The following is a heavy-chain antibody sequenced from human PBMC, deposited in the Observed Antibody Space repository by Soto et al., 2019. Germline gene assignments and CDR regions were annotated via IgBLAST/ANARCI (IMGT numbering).Heavy chain of an antibody. CDR1: GFTFSSYG. CDR2: ISYDGSNK. J-gene: IGHJ4*02. D-gene: IGHD1-7*01. V-gene: IGHV3-30*18. CDR3: AKDRYNWNYVPIGY. Sequence: QVQLVESGGGVVQPGRSLRLSCAASGFTFSSYGMHWVRQAPGKGLEWVAVISYDGSNKYYADSVKGRFTISRDNSKNTRYLQMNSRRAEDTAVYYCAKDRYNWNYVPIGYWGQGTLVTVSS.